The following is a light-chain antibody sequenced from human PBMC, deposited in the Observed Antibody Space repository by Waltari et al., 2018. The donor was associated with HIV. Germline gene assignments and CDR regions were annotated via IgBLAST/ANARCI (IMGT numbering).Light chain of an antibody. Sequence: QPVLTHPPQAPATPGTGPTTPRSGGNPTIGSTFVFGYQQSTEMAPKLVFYRNDQRPSGVSDRFSGSRSGTSASLVISGLRAEDEAHYYCASWDDGLRGHVFGSGTTVFV. V-gene: IGLV1-47*01. CDR3: ASWDDGLRGHV. CDR2: RND. J-gene: IGLJ1*01. CDR1: NPTIGSTF.